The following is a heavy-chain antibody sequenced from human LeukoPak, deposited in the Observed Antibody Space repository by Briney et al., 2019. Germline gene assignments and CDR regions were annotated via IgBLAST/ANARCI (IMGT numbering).Heavy chain of an antibody. CDR3: ARDGDAVSAAIAGAFDL. J-gene: IGHJ3*01. CDR1: GGSISSGGYY. D-gene: IGHD2-2*01. Sequence: SETLSLTCTVSGGSISSGGYYWSWIRQPPGKGLEWIGYIYHSGSTYYNPSLKSRVTISADTSKNQISLRLRSVTAADTAMFYCARDGDAVSAAIAGAFDLWGRGTMVTVSS. V-gene: IGHV4-30-2*01. CDR2: IYHSGST.